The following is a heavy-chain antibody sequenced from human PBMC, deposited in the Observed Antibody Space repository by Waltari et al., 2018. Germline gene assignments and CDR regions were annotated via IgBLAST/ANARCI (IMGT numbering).Heavy chain of an antibody. CDR3: ARSPDWDTAMEEAVYYMDV. J-gene: IGHJ6*03. CDR2: IYYSGST. Sequence: QLQLQESGPGLVKPSETLSLTCTVSGGSISSSSYYWGWIRQPPGKGLEWIGSIYYSGSTYYNPSLKSRVTISVDTSKNQFSLKLSSVTAADTAVYYCARSPDWDTAMEEAVYYMDVWGKGTTVTVSS. CDR1: GGSISSSSYY. V-gene: IGHV4-39*01. D-gene: IGHD5-18*01.